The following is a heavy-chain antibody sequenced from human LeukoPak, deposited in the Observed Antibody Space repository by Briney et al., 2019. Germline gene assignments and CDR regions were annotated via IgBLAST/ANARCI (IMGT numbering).Heavy chain of an antibody. Sequence: SETLSLTCAVYGGSFSGYYWSWIRQPPGKGLEWIGEINHSGSTNYNPSLKSRVTISVDTFKNQFSLKLSSVTAADTAVYYCARGRGYSYGYWGQGTLVTVSS. CDR2: INHSGST. J-gene: IGHJ4*02. CDR1: GGSFSGYY. V-gene: IGHV4-34*01. CDR3: ARGRGYSYGY. D-gene: IGHD5-18*01.